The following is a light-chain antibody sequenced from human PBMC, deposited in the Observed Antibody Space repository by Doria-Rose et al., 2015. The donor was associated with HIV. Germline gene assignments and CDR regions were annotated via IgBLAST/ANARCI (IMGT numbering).Light chain of an antibody. CDR3: QQFNSYPHT. V-gene: IGKV1-13*02. CDR1: KVISIA. Sequence: ASVGDRFTITCRASKVISIALACYQLKPGKTPKLLIYDASTLGSGVPSRFSGSGSRTDFTLTISSLQPEDFATCCCQQFNSYPHTFGPGTKVDVK. CDR2: DAS. J-gene: IGKJ3*01.